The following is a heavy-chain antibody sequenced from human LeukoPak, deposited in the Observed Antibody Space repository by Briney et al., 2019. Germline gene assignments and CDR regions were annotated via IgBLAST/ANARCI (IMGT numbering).Heavy chain of an antibody. CDR1: GSSFTTYW. D-gene: IGHD2-15*01. CDR3: ARHATRYYYYYMDV. J-gene: IGHJ6*03. CDR2: IYPGDSDT. V-gene: IGHV5-51*01. Sequence: GGPLKISCKASGSSFTTYWIGWVRQLPGKGLEGMGIIYPGDSDTRYSPSFQGQVTISADKSISTAYLQWSSLKASDTAMYYCARHATRYYYYYMDVWGKGTTVTVSS.